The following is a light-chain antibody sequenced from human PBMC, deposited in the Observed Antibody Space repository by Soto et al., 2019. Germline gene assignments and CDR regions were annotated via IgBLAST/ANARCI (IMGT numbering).Light chain of an antibody. J-gene: IGKJ2*01. V-gene: IGKV2-24*01. CDR2: KIS. CDR1: QSLLHSDGSTY. CDR3: MQATQFPPYT. Sequence: DIVLTQTPLSSAVTLGQPASISCRSSQSLLHSDGSTYLSWLHQRPGQPPRLLIYKISNRLSRVPDRFSGSGAGTDFTLKISRVEAEDVGVYYCMQATQFPPYTFGQGTKLEIE.